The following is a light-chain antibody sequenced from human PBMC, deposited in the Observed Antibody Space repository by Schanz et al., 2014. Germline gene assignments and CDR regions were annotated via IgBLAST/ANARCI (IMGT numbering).Light chain of an antibody. CDR1: SSDVGGYNS. J-gene: IGLJ1*01. Sequence: QSALTQPPSASGSPKQSVSISCTGTSSDVGGYNSVSWYQQHPGKAPKLMIYEVTKRPSGVPDRFSGSKSGNTASLTISGLQAEDEADYYCCSYAGSYTYVFGTGTKLTVL. CDR2: EVT. V-gene: IGLV2-8*01. CDR3: CSYAGSYTYV.